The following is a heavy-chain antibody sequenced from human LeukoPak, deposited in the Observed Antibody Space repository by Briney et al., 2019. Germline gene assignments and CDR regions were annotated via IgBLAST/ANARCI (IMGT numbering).Heavy chain of an antibody. CDR3: ARSYGSGTPGKYGMDV. Sequence: GGSLRLSCAASGFTFSSYAMSWVRQAPGKGLEWVSAISGSGGSTYYADSVKGRFTISRDNSKNTLYLQMNSLRAEDTAVYYCARSYGSGTPGKYGMDVWSKGTTVTVSP. J-gene: IGHJ6*04. D-gene: IGHD3-10*01. CDR2: ISGSGGST. V-gene: IGHV3-23*01. CDR1: GFTFSSYA.